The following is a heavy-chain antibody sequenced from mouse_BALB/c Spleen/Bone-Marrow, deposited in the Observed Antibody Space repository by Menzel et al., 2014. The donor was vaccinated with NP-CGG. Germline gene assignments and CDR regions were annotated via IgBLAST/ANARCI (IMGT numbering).Heavy chain of an antibody. Sequence: VQLQQSGAELVKPGASVKLSCKASGYTFTSYYMYWVKQRPGQDLERIGEINPSNGGTNFNEKFKSKATLTVDKSSSTAYMQLSSLTSEDSAVYYCTRSTMITYFDYWGQGTTLTVSS. D-gene: IGHD2-4*01. CDR3: TRSTMITYFDY. V-gene: IGHV1S81*02. CDR1: GYTFTSYY. J-gene: IGHJ2*01. CDR2: INPSNGGT.